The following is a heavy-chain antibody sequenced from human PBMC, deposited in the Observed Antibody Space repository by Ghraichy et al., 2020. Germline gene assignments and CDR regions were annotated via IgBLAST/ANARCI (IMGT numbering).Heavy chain of an antibody. J-gene: IGHJ3*02. Sequence: GGSLRLSCAASGFTFSSYSMNWVRQAPGKGLEWVSYISSSSSTIYYADSVKGRFTISRDNAKNSLYLQVNSLRDEDTAVYYCARDREEYKGDAFDIWGQGTMVTVSS. CDR1: GFTFSSYS. V-gene: IGHV3-48*02. D-gene: IGHD2/OR15-2a*01. CDR3: ARDREEYKGDAFDI. CDR2: ISSSSSTI.